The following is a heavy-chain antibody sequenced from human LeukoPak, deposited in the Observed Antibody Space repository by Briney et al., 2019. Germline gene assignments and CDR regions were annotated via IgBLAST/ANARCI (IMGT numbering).Heavy chain of an antibody. CDR1: GGSFSGYY. D-gene: IGHD2-21*02. CDR3: ARGVPGLCGGDCYYYFDY. CDR2: INHSGST. J-gene: IGHJ4*02. Sequence: KTSETLSLTCAVYGGSFSGYYWSWIRQPPGKGLEWIGEINHSGSTNYNPSLKSRVTISVDTSKNQFSLKLSSVTAADTAVYYCARGVPGLCGGDCYYYFDYWGQGTLVTVSS. V-gene: IGHV4-34*01.